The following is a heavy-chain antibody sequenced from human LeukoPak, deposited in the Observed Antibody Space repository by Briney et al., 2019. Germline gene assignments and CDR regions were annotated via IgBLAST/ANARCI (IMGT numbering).Heavy chain of an antibody. V-gene: IGHV3-7*01. CDR2: IKQDGGEK. J-gene: IGHJ4*02. D-gene: IGHD6-13*01. CDR1: GFTFSSYW. Sequence: GGSLRLSCTASGFTFSSYWMSWVRQAPGKGLEWVANIKQDGGEKYYVDSVKGRFTISRDNAKNSLYLQMNSLGAEDTAMYYCASVNRYGTILYYFDYWGQGTLVTVSS. CDR3: ASVNRYGTILYYFDY.